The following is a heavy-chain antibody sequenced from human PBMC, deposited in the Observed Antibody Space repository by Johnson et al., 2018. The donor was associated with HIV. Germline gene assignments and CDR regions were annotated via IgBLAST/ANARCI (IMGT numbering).Heavy chain of an antibody. CDR3: AKASSNSNFDAFDI. CDR1: GFSFSDHY. J-gene: IGHJ3*02. V-gene: IGHV3-72*01. D-gene: IGHD3-3*02. Sequence: VQLVESGGGLVQPGGSLRLSCAASGFSFSDHYMDWVRQAPWKGLDWVGRTRNKANSYTTEYAASVKGRFIISRDDSKNTLYLQMNSLKTEDTAVYYCAKASSNSNFDAFDIWGQGTMVTVSS. CDR2: TRNKANSYTT.